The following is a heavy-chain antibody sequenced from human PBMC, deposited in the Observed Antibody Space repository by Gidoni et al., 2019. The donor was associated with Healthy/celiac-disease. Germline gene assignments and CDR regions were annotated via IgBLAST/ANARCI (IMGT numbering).Heavy chain of an antibody. J-gene: IGHJ6*02. Sequence: EVQLVEAGGGLVQPGGSMRLSCAASGVTFSSYSMNWVRQAPGKGLELVSYISSSSSTIYYAYSVKGRFTISRDNAKNSLYLQMNSLRDEDTAVYYCARENGITRDGMDVWGQGTTVTVSS. V-gene: IGHV3-48*02. CDR1: GVTFSSYS. D-gene: IGHD1-1*01. CDR3: ARENGITRDGMDV. CDR2: ISSSSSTI.